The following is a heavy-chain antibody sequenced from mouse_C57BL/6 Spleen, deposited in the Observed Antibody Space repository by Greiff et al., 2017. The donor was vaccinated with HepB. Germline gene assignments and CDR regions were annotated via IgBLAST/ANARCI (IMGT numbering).Heavy chain of an antibody. J-gene: IGHJ3*01. V-gene: IGHV1-26*01. Sequence: EVQLQQSGPELVKPGASVKISCKASGYTFTDYYMNWVKQSHGKSLEWIGDINPNNGGTSYNQKFKGKATLTVDKSSSTAYMELRSLTSEDSAVYYCARPSTMIKDFAYWGQGTLVTVSA. CDR2: INPNNGGT. CDR3: ARPSTMIKDFAY. D-gene: IGHD2-4*01. CDR1: GYTFTDYY.